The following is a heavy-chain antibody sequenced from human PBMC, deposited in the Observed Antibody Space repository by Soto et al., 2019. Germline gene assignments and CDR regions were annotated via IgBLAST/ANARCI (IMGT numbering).Heavy chain of an antibody. J-gene: IGHJ6*02. CDR1: GYPFQNYP. V-gene: IGHV1-3*01. CDR3: ARDRAPYCSGSSCYLDYYPYYGMDV. D-gene: IGHD2-2*01. CDR2: INGGTGDT. Sequence: ASVKVSCKASGYPFQNYPIHWVRQAPGQMPEWMGWINGGTGDTRSSQRFQDRVTMTRDTSASTAYMELSSLRSEDTAVYFCARDRAPYCSGSSCYLDYYPYYGMDVWGQGTTVTVSS.